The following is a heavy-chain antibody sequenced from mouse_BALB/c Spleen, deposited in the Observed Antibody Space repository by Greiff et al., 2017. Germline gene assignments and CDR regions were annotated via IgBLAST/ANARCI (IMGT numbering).Heavy chain of an antibody. V-gene: IGHV3-6*02. CDR1: GYSITSGYY. CDR3: ARSPYGNYYFDY. CDR2: ISYDGSN. Sequence: EVHLVESGPGLVKPSQSLSLTCSVTGYSITSGYYWNWIRQFPGNKLEWMGYISYDGSNNYNPSLKNRISITRDTSKNQFFLKLNSVTTEDTATYYCARSPYGNYYFDYWGQGTTLTVSS. D-gene: IGHD2-1*01. J-gene: IGHJ2*01.